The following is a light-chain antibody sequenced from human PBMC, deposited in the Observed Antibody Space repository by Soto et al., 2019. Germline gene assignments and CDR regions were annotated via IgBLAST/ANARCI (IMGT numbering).Light chain of an antibody. J-gene: IGLJ3*02. CDR2: EAT. Sequence: QSVLTQPASVSGSPGQSITISCTGTNRDVGKNKFDYWYQQNAGEVPKLMIYEATKRPSGVPIRFSGSTSGVTASLTISGLQADDEAEYYCCSHAEGGTMVFGVGTKLTVL. V-gene: IGLV2-23*01. CDR3: CSHAEGGTMV. CDR1: NRDVGKNKF.